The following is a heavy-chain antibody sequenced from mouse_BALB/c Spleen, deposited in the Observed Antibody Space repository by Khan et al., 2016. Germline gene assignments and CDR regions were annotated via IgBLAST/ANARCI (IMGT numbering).Heavy chain of an antibody. D-gene: IGHD2-12*01. CDR1: GYAFTNYL. J-gene: IGHJ3*01. V-gene: IGHV1-54*01. Sequence: QVQLQQSGAELVRPGTSVKVSCKASGYAFTNYLIEWVKQRPGQGLEWIGVINPGSGGTNYNEKFKGKATLTADKSSSTAYMQLSSLTSDDSAFFFCARAYCYDVGYAYWGKGALVTVSA. CDR2: INPGSGGT. CDR3: ARAYCYDVGYAY.